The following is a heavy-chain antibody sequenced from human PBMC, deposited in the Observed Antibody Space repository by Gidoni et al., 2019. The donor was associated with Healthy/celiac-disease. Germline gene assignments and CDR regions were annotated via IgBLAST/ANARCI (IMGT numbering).Heavy chain of an antibody. CDR3: ASTRGSDDMGGFDY. J-gene: IGHJ4*02. V-gene: IGHV1-69*01. D-gene: IGHD3-9*01. CDR1: GGTFSRYA. CDR2: IIPIFGTA. Sequence: QVQLVQSGAELKTPGSSVKVSCKASGGTFSRYAISWVRQAPGQGLEWMGGIIPIFGTANYAQKFQGRVTITADESTSTAYMELSSLRSEDTAVYYCASTRGSDDMGGFDYWGQGTLVTVSS.